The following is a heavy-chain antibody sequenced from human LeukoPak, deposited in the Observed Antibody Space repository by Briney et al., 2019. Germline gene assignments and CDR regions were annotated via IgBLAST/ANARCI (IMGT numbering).Heavy chain of an antibody. CDR2: INHSGST. CDR1: GGSFSGYY. V-gene: IGHV4-34*01. D-gene: IGHD3-16*01. Sequence: PSETLSLTCAVYGGSFSGYYWSWIRQPPGKGLEWIGEINHSGSTNYNPSLKSRVTISVDTSKNQFSLKLSSVTAADTAVYYCARFGGYHYYYYYYMDVWGKGTTVTVSS. CDR3: ARFGGYHYYYYYYMDV. J-gene: IGHJ6*03.